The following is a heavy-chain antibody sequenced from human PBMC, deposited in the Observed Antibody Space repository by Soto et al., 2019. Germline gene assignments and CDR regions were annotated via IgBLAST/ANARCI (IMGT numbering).Heavy chain of an antibody. CDR2: INHSGST. CDR3: ASRRYYDFWSGYYTGISYFDY. CDR1: GGSFSGYY. Sequence: SETLSLTCAVYGGSFSGYYWSWIRQPPGKGLEWIGEINHSGSTNYNPSLKSRVTISVDTSKNQFSLKLSSVTAADTAVYYCASRRYYDFWSGYYTGISYFDYWGQGTLVTVSS. V-gene: IGHV4-34*01. D-gene: IGHD3-3*01. J-gene: IGHJ4*02.